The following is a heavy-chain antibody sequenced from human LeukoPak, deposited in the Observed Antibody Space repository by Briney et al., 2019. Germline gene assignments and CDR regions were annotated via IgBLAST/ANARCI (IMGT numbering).Heavy chain of an antibody. Sequence: SETLSLTCTVSGGSISSGGYYWSWIRQPPGKGLEWIGYIYHSGSTYYNPSLKSRVTISVDRSKNQFSLKLSSVTAADTAVYYCARAADYPGEIDCWGQGTLVTVSS. CDR3: ARAADYPGEIDC. V-gene: IGHV4-30-2*01. CDR1: GGSISSGGYY. J-gene: IGHJ4*02. CDR2: IYHSGST. D-gene: IGHD3-10*01.